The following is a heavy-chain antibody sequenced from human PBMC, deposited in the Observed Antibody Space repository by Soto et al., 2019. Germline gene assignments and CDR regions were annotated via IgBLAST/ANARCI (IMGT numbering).Heavy chain of an antibody. CDR3: AKVSRRGSAIDFDY. J-gene: IGHJ4*02. CDR2: MNPTSGDT. D-gene: IGHD3-10*01. Sequence: QVQLVQSGAEVKKPGASVKVSCKASGYTFSSYDINWVRQAPGQGLEWMGWMNPTSGDTGYAQKFQGRVTMTRNTSITTAYMELYSLRSEDTAVYYCAKVSRRGSAIDFDYWGQGTLVTVSP. V-gene: IGHV1-8*01. CDR1: GYTFSSYD.